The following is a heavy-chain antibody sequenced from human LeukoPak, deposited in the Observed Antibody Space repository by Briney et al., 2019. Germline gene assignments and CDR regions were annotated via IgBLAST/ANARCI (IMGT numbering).Heavy chain of an antibody. CDR3: ARGRDIVVVPAANYYYYYGMDV. J-gene: IGHJ6*02. D-gene: IGHD2-2*01. Sequence: SVKVSCKASGGTFSSYAISWVRQAPGQGLEWMGGIIPIFGTANCAQKFQGRVTITADESTSTAYMELSSLRSEDTAVYYCARGRDIVVVPAANYYYYYGMDVWGQGTTVTVSS. CDR2: IIPIFGTA. CDR1: GGTFSSYA. V-gene: IGHV1-69*13.